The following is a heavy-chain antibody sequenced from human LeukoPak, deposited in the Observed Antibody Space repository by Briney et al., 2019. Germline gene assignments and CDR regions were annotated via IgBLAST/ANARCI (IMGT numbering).Heavy chain of an antibody. J-gene: IGHJ5*02. CDR1: GGSISSGSYY. V-gene: IGHV4-61*02. Sequence: SQTLSLTCTVSGGSISSGSYYWSWIRQPAGKGLEWIGRIYTSGSTNYNPSLKSRVTISVDTSKNQFSLKLSSVTAADTAVYHCAGALPDWFDPWGQGTLVTVPS. CDR3: AGALPDWFDP. CDR2: IYTSGST.